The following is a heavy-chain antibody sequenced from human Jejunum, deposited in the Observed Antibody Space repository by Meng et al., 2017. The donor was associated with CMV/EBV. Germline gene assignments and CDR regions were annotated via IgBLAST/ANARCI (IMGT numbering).Heavy chain of an antibody. CDR1: GFNFSSYG. D-gene: IGHD1-26*01. Sequence: CAASGFNFSSYGMHWVRQGPGKGRVWVSRISNDGSGTRYADAVKGRFTISRDNAKNTLYLQIDSLRVDDTAVYFCARGWGSGSYGLGYWGQGTLVTVSS. J-gene: IGHJ4*02. CDR2: ISNDGSGT. V-gene: IGHV3-74*01. CDR3: ARGWGSGSYGLGY.